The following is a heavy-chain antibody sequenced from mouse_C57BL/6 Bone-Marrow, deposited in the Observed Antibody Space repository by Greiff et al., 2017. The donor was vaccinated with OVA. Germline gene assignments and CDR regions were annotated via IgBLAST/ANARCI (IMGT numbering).Heavy chain of an antibody. J-gene: IGHJ3*01. CDR2: IYPRSGNT. CDR1: GYTFTSYG. V-gene: IGHV1-81*01. CDR3: ASHYYYGSSPAWFAY. Sequence: VQLQHSGAELARPGASVKLSCKASGYTFTSYGISWVKQRTGQGLEWIGEIYPRSGNTYYNEKFKGKATLTADKSSSTAYMKLRSLTSEDSAVYFCASHYYYGSSPAWFAYWGQGTLVTVSA. D-gene: IGHD1-1*01.